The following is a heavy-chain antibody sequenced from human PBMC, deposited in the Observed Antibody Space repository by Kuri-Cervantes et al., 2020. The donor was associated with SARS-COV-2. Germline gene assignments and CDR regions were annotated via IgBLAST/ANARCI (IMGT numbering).Heavy chain of an antibody. V-gene: IGHV4-38-2*02. CDR3: ARAGAVVTTGGLDY. CDR1: GYSISSGYS. Sequence: SETLSLTCTVSGYSISSGYSWGWIRQPPGKGLEWIGSIYHTGSTDYNPSLKSRVTISVDTSKNQISLKLNSVTAADTAVYFCARAGAVVTTGGLDYWGQGTRVTVSS. J-gene: IGHJ4*02. D-gene: IGHD2-21*02. CDR2: IYHTGST.